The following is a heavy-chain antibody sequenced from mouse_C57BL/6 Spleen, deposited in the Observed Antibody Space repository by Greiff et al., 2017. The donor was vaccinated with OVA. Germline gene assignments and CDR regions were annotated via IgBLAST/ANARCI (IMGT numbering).Heavy chain of an antibody. CDR2: ISDGGSYT. J-gene: IGHJ2*01. V-gene: IGHV5-4*01. D-gene: IGHD2-14*01. CDR3: ARDSYRYFDY. Sequence: DVKLVESGGGLVKPGGSLKLSCAASGFTFSGYAMSWVRQTPEKRLEWVATISDGGSYTYYPDNVKGRFTISRDNAKNNLYLQMSHLKSEDTAMYYCARDSYRYFDYWGKGTTLTVSS. CDR1: GFTFSGYA.